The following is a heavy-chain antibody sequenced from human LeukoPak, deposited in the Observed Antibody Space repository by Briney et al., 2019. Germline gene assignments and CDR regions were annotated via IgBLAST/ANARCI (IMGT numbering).Heavy chain of an antibody. CDR3: TRDSSYSTAI. J-gene: IGHJ3*02. Sequence: GGSLRLSCAASGFTFSSYWMHWVRQAPGKGLVWVSHINSDGSYTTYADSVKGRFTISRDNAKNTLYLQTNSLRAEDTAVYYFTRDSSYSTAIWGQGAMVTVSS. CDR2: INSDGSYT. CDR1: GFTFSSYW. V-gene: IGHV3-74*01. D-gene: IGHD3-22*01.